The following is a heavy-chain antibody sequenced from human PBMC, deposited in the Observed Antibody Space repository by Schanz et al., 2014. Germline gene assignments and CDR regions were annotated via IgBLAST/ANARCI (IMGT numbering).Heavy chain of an antibody. V-gene: IGHV3-30*18. D-gene: IGHD3-22*01. CDR2: ISYHGSEK. CDR1: GFTFSSYT. CDR3: AKSYDTSGYSGFDY. J-gene: IGHJ4*02. Sequence: QVQLVESGGGVVQPGRSLRLSCAASGFTFSSYTMHWVRQAPGTGLEWVAVISYHGSEKYYADSVKGRFTISRDNSKNTLYLQMNSMRPEDKAVYFCAKSYDTSGYSGFDYWGQGTLVTVSS.